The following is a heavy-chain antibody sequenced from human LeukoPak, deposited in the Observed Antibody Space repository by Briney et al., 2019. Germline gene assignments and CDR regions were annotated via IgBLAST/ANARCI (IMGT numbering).Heavy chain of an antibody. J-gene: IGHJ4*02. CDR3: ARQGVATAIDY. CDR1: GGSISNYY. D-gene: IGHD2-21*02. CDR2: ISASGNT. Sequence: SETLSLTCTVSGGSISNYYWSWIRQPAGKGLEWIGRISASGNTNYNRSLKSRVTMSVDTSMNLFALKLSSVTAADTAVYYCARQGVATAIDYWGQGTLVTVSS. V-gene: IGHV4-4*07.